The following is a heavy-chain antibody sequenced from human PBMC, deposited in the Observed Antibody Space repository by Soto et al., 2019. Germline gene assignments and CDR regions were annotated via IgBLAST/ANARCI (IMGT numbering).Heavy chain of an antibody. V-gene: IGHV1-8*01. J-gene: IGHJ5*02. D-gene: IGHD3-9*01. Sequence: ASVKVSCKASGYTFTSYDINWVRQATGQGLEWMGWMNPNSGNTGYAQKFQGRATMTRNTSISTAYMELSSLRSEDTAVYYCARLVQSNYDILTGYYASPVPRGQGTLVTVSS. CDR1: GYTFTSYD. CDR2: MNPNSGNT. CDR3: ARLVQSNYDILTGYYASPVP.